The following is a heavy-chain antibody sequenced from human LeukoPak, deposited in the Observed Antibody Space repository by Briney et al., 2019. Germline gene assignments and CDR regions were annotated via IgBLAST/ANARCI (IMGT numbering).Heavy chain of an antibody. V-gene: IGHV3-48*04. CDR2: ISSGGKNK. D-gene: IGHD3-10*01. Sequence: GGSQRLSCAASAFTFSNYAMTWVRQAPGKGLEWISHISSGGKNKYYADSVKGRFTVSRDNAENSLHLQMNSLRAEDTAVYYCARARGLHPTHHFDYWGQGTLVTVSS. J-gene: IGHJ4*02. CDR1: AFTFSNYA. CDR3: ARARGLHPTHHFDY.